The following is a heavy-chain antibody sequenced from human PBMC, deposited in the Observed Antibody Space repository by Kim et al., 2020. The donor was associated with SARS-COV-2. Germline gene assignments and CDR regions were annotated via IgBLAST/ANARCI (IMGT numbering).Heavy chain of an antibody. CDR1: GGSISSSSYY. J-gene: IGHJ4*02. V-gene: IGHV4-39*07. Sequence: SQTLSLTCTVSGGSISSSSYYWGWIRQPPGKGLEWIGSIYYSGSTYYNPSLKSRVTISVDTSKNQFSLKLSSVTAADTAVYYCARGSSDYWGQGTLVTVS. CDR2: IYYSGST. CDR3: ARGSSDY.